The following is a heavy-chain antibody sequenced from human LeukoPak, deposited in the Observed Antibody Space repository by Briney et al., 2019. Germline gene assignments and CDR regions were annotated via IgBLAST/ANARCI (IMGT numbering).Heavy chain of an antibody. CDR2: IYYSGST. V-gene: IGHV4-31*03. Sequence: PSETLSLTCTVSGGSISSGGYYWSWIRQHPGKGLEWIGYIYYSGSTYYNPSLKSRVTISVDTSKNQFSLKLSSVTAADTAVYYCARHVLLWFGEFHAYMDVWGKGTTVTVSS. CDR1: GGSISSGGYY. J-gene: IGHJ6*03. CDR3: ARHVLLWFGEFHAYMDV. D-gene: IGHD3-10*01.